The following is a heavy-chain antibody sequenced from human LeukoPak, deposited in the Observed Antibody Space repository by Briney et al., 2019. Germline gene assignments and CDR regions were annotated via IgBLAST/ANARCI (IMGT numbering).Heavy chain of an antibody. V-gene: IGHV4-59*01. J-gene: IGHJ4*02. CDR2: IYYSGST. D-gene: IGHD3-10*01. Sequence: SEALSLTCTVSGGSISSYYWSWIRQPPGKGLEWIGYIYYSGSTNYNPSLKSRVTISVDTSKNQFSLKLSSVTAADTAVYYCARAREPRGGVGYWGQGTLVTVSS. CDR3: ARAREPRGGVGY. CDR1: GGSISSYY.